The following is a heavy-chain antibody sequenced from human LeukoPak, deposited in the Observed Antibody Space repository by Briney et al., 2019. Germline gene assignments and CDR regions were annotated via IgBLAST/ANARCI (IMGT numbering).Heavy chain of an antibody. J-gene: IGHJ4*02. D-gene: IGHD1-26*01. CDR3: ARGNWRATKIHFDY. CDR2: INHGGST. V-gene: IGHV4-34*01. Sequence: SETLSLTCAVYGGSFSVYYWSWIRQPPGKGLEGIGEINHGGSTNYNPSLQSRVTISVEPSKNQFSMKLSSVTAADTAIYSCARGNWRATKIHFDYWGQGTLVTVSS. CDR1: GGSFSVYY.